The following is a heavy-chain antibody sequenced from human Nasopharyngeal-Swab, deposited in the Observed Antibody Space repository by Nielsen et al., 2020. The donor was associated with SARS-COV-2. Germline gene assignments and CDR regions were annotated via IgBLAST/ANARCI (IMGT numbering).Heavy chain of an antibody. D-gene: IGHD3-22*01. CDR3: ARVGSYYYDSSGYAGSSYYFDY. CDR2: INPNSGGT. CDR1: GYTFTAYH. V-gene: IGHV1-2*06. J-gene: IGHJ4*02. Sequence: ASVKVSCKASGYTFTAYHVHWVRQAPGQGLEWMGRINPNSGGTNYAQKFQGRVTMTRDTSISTAYMELSSLRSDDTAVYYCARVGSYYYDSSGYAGSSYYFDYWGQGTLVTVSS.